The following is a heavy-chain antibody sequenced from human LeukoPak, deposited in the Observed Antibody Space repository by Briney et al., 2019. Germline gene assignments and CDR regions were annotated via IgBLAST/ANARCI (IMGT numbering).Heavy chain of an antibody. CDR3: ARGVRYYDSSGYRVFDY. CDR1: GGSISSYY. D-gene: IGHD3-22*01. Sequence: SETLSLTCTVSGGSISSYYWSWIRQPPGKGLEWIGYIYYSGSTNYNPSLKSRVTISVDTSKNQFSLKLSSVTAADTAVYYCARGVRYYDSSGYRVFDYWGQGTLVTVSS. V-gene: IGHV4-59*01. CDR2: IYYSGST. J-gene: IGHJ4*02.